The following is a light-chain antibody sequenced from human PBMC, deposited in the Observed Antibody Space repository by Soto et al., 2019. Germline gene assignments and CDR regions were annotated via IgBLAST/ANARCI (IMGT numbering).Light chain of an antibody. J-gene: IGKJ2*01. CDR3: QQYNNWPPYT. Sequence: EVVMTQSPVTLSVSPGERATLSCRASQSVSSNLAWYQQKPGQAPRLLIYDTSTRATDIPARFSGSGSGTDFTLTIHNLQSEDVAVYYCQQYNNWPPYTFGQGTKLEIK. CDR1: QSVSSN. CDR2: DTS. V-gene: IGKV3-15*01.